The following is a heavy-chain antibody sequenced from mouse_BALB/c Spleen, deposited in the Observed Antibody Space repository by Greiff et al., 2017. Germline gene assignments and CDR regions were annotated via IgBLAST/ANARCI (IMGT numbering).Heavy chain of an antibody. J-gene: IGHJ2*01. CDR1: GYTFSSYW. Sequence: QVQLQQSGAELMKPGASVKISCKATGYTFSSYWIEWVKQRPGHGLEWIGEILPGSGSTNYNEKFKGKATFTADTSSNTAYMQLSSLTSEDSAVYYCARQLRLRLFDYWGQGTTLTVSS. D-gene: IGHD1-2*01. V-gene: IGHV1-9*01. CDR3: ARQLRLRLFDY. CDR2: ILPGSGST.